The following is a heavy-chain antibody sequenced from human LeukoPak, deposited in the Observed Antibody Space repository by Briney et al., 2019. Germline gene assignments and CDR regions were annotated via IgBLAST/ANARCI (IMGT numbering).Heavy chain of an antibody. CDR2: ITADSGTT. J-gene: IGHJ4*02. Sequence: RGSLRLSCAVPGFTFSTKSMNWVRQAPGKGLEWVSYITADSGTTYYADSVKGRFTISRDNAKNSLYLQMNSLRDEDTAVYYCASRDCFDYWGQGTLVTVSS. CDR3: ASRDCFDY. CDR1: GFTFSTKS. V-gene: IGHV3-48*02.